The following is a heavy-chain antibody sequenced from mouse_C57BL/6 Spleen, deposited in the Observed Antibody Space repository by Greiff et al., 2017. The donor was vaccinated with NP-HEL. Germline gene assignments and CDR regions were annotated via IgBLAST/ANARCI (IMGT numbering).Heavy chain of an antibody. CDR2: ISDGGSYT. D-gene: IGHD1-1*01. Sequence: DVMLVESGGGLVKPGGSLKLSCAASGFTFSSYAMSWVRQTPEKRLEWVATISDGGSYTYYPDNVKGRFTISRDNAKNNLYLQMSHLKSEDTAMYYCARLLLRIMDYWGQGTSVTVSS. J-gene: IGHJ4*01. V-gene: IGHV5-4*03. CDR1: GFTFSSYA. CDR3: ARLLLRIMDY.